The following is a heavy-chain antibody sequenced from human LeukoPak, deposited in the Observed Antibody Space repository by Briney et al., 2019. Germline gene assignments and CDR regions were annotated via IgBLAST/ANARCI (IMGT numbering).Heavy chain of an antibody. V-gene: IGHV4-39*01. CDR3: AWALVAPAPPLFNI. CDR1: GGSITRSQYY. J-gene: IGHJ3*02. D-gene: IGHD2-2*01. CDR2: VYYTGST. Sequence: PSETLSLTCSVSGGSITRSQYYWGWVRQPPGKGLEWIGSVYYTGSTYYTPSLRSRASLSVDTSKHQFSLRLTSVTAADTAMYYCAWALVAPAPPLFNIWGQGTIVTVSS.